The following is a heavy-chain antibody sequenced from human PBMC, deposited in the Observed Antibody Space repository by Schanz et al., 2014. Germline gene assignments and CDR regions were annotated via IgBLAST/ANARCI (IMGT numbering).Heavy chain of an antibody. CDR1: GGTFTSYT. J-gene: IGHJ4*02. D-gene: IGHD3-16*01. CDR2: IVPVVGVT. V-gene: IGHV1-69*02. CDR3: ADYGSGTYFDL. Sequence: QVLLVQSGAAVKKPGSSVTISCTASGGTFTSYTLGWVRQAPGQGLEWMGRIVPVVGVTVYAQKFQGRVTFTADKSTATVYMELSRLRGDDTAVYFCADYGSGTYFDLWGQGTLVTVSS.